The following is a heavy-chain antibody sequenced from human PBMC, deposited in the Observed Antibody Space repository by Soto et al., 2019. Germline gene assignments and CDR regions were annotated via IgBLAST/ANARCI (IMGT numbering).Heavy chain of an antibody. J-gene: IGHJ6*02. CDR2: ISYDGSNK. V-gene: IGHV3-30-3*02. CDR1: GFTFSSYA. D-gene: IGHD3-16*02. CDR3: AKPDPYEYDYVWGSYRYTVGPDSRNYYYYGMDV. Sequence: TGGSLRLSCAASGFTFSSYAMHWVRQAPGKGLEWVAVISYDGSNKYYADSVKGRFTISRDNSKNTLYLQMNSLRAEDTAVYYCAKPDPYEYDYVWGSYRYTVGPDSRNYYYYGMDVWGQGTTVTVSS.